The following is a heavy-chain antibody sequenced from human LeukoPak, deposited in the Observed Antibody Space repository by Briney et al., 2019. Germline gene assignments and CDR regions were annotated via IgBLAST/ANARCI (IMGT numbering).Heavy chain of an antibody. CDR3: ARGKQWLVLTWFDP. Sequence: SETLSLTCAVYGGSFSGYYWSWIRQPPGKGLEWIGEINHSGSTNYNPSLKRRVTISVDTSKNQFSLKLSSVTAADTAVYYCARGKQWLVLTWFDPWGQGTLVTVSS. J-gene: IGHJ5*02. CDR2: INHSGST. D-gene: IGHD6-19*01. CDR1: GGSFSGYY. V-gene: IGHV4-34*01.